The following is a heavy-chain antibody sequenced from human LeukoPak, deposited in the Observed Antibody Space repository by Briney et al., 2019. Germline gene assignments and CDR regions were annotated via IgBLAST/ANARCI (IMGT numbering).Heavy chain of an antibody. V-gene: IGHV3-30*04. Sequence: PGGSLRLPCAVSGFTFINYAMHWVRQAPGKGPQWVAVISYDGRNKYYADSVRGRFTISRDNSNNTLYLHMNSLRAEDTAVYFCVRDLIDAWGASPPTDYWGQGTLVTVSS. D-gene: IGHD3-16*01. CDR2: ISYDGRNK. CDR3: VRDLIDAWGASPPTDY. CDR1: GFTFINYA. J-gene: IGHJ4*02.